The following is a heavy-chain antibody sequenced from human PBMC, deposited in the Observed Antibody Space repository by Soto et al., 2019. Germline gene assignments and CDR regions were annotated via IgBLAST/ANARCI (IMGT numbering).Heavy chain of an antibody. J-gene: IGHJ1*01. D-gene: IGHD6-13*01. V-gene: IGHV1-8*02. CDR1: VGSFSNDI. CDR2: MIPNSDIT. CDR3: ARKMVSSSWYPRQPEYFQH. Sequence: ASVKVSCKASVGSFSNDIITCLRQAPEQGLEWMGWMIPNSDITNYAQKFQGRVTMTRNTSTSTAYMELSSLRSEDTAVYYCARKMVSSSWYPRQPEYFQHWGQGTLVTVSS.